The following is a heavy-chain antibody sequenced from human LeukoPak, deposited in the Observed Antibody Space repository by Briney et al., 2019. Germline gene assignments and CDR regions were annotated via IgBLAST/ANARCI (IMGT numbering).Heavy chain of an antibody. CDR1: GYTFTGYY. J-gene: IGHJ5*02. CDR2: INPNSGGT. V-gene: IGHV1-2*02. CDR3: ARDAIAAAGTNWFDL. Sequence: ASVKVSCKASGYTFTGYYMHWVRQAPGQGLEWMGWINPNSGGTNYAQKFQGRVTMTRDTSISTAYMELSRLRSDDTAVYYCARDAIAAAGTNWFDLWGQGTLVTVSS. D-gene: IGHD6-13*01.